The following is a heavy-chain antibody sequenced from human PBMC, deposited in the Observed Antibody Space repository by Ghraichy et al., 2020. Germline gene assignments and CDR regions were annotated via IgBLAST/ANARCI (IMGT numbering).Heavy chain of an antibody. Sequence: GESLNISCAASGFTFSSYWMSWVRQAPGKGLEWVANIKQDGSEKYYVDSVKGRFTISRDNAKNSLYLQMNSLRAEDTAVYYCARDGVGGYGDYNYWGQGTLVTVSS. CDR2: IKQDGSEK. CDR3: ARDGVGGYGDYNY. D-gene: IGHD4-17*01. J-gene: IGHJ4*02. CDR1: GFTFSSYW. V-gene: IGHV3-7*01.